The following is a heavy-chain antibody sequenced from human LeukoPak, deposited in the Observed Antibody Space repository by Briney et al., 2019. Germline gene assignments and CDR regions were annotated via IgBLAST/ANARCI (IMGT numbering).Heavy chain of an antibody. CDR2: IKRDGSDK. CDR3: ARDGGYCDSTTCYDRLDY. J-gene: IGHJ4*02. CDR1: GLTFSDYW. D-gene: IGHD2-2*01. V-gene: IGHV3-7*04. Sequence: PGGSLRLSCAASGLTFSDYWMTWVRQGPGKGLEWVANIKRDGSDKNYADSVNGRFTISRDNAKNSVYLQMNSLRAEDTAVYFCARDGGYCDSTTCYDRLDYWGQGALVTVSS.